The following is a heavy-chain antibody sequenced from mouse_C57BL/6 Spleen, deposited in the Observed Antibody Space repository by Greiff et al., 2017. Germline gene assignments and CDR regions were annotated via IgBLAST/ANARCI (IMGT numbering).Heavy chain of an antibody. D-gene: IGHD2-5*01. CDR3: ARRGYSNYGYFDY. Sequence: EVQGVESGVGLVKPGGSLKLSCAASGFTFSDYGMHWVRQAPEKGLEWVAYISSGSSTINYAHTVKGRFTISRTNAKNTLFLKVTRLRTEDTAMYYWARRGYSNYGYFDYWGQGTTLTVSS. CDR2: ISSGSSTI. CDR1: GFTFSDYG. J-gene: IGHJ2*01. V-gene: IGHV5-17*01.